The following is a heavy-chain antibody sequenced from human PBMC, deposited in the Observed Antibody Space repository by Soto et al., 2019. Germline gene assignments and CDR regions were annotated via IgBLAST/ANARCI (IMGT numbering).Heavy chain of an antibody. V-gene: IGHV4-38-2*01. D-gene: IGHD3-16*02. CDR3: ARGRSFRFVGFPLDS. CDR2: ISHSGRA. J-gene: IGHJ5*01. CDR1: GFSIQTSYF. Sequence: PSDTLSLTSGVSGFSIQTSYFWGWIRQPPGKGLEWIGLISHSGRAISHPSFASRATISLDTTNNAFSLTLKSVTAADTAVYYCARGRSFRFVGFPLDSWGHGTPVTVSS.